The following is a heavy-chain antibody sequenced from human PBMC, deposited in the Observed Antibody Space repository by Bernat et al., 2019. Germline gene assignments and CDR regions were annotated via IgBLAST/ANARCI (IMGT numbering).Heavy chain of an antibody. Sequence: VQLVESGGGLVQPGGSLRLSCAASGFTFSTYWMHWVRQAPGKGLVWVAVISYDGSNKYYAASVKGRFTISRDNSKNTLYLQMNSLRAEDTAVYYCAKSRDDFWSGYTVFDYWGQGTLVTVSS. D-gene: IGHD3-3*01. J-gene: IGHJ4*02. CDR1: GFTFSTYW. CDR3: AKSRDDFWSGYTVFDY. CDR2: ISYDGSNK. V-gene: IGHV3-30*18.